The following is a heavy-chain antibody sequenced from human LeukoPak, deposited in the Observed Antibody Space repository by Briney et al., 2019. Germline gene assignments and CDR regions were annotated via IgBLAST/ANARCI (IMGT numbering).Heavy chain of an antibody. CDR3: ARKPSGSYFFDY. Sequence: GGSLRLSCAASGFTFDDYGMSWVRQAPGKGLEWVSGINWNGGSTGYADSVKGRLTISRDNAKNSLYLQMNSLRAEDTALYYCARKPSGSYFFDYWGQGTLVTVSS. CDR1: GFTFDDYG. J-gene: IGHJ4*02. V-gene: IGHV3-20*04. CDR2: INWNGGST. D-gene: IGHD1-26*01.